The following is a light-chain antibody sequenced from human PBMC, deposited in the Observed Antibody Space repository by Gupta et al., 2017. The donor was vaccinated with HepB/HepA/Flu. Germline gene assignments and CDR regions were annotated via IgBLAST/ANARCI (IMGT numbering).Light chain of an antibody. CDR2: DVT. CDR1: STNVGRYNY. CDR3: CSYAGSNTHWV. V-gene: IGLV2-11*01. J-gene: IGLJ3*02. Sequence: QSALTQPRSMSGSPGQSVTISCTGTSTNVGRYNYVSWYQQHPDKTPKLILYDVTERPSGVPNRFSGSKSGDTASLTISGLQADDEAVYDCCSYAGSNTHWVFGGGTKLTVL.